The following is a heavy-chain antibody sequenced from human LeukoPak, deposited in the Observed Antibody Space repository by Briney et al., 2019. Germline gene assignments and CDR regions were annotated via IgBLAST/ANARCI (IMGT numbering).Heavy chain of an antibody. D-gene: IGHD3-22*01. V-gene: IGHV4-4*02. Sequence: PSETLSFTCTVSGGSIISSHWWSWVRQPPGKGLEWIGEIYHGGDTNYNASLKSRITISVDKSKNQFSLKMSSVTAADTAVYYCARDLTGGYESFDYWGQGTLVTVSS. CDR1: GGSIISSHW. CDR2: IYHGGDT. J-gene: IGHJ4*02. CDR3: ARDLTGGYESFDY.